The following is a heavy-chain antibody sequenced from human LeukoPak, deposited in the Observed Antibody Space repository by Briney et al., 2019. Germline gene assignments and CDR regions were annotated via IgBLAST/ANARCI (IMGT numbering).Heavy chain of an antibody. CDR1: GFTFSSYE. J-gene: IGHJ5*02. CDR3: AGSSGPNWFDP. CDR2: ISSSGSTI. D-gene: IGHD3-22*01. V-gene: IGHV3-48*03. Sequence: PGGSLRLSCAASGFTFSSYEMNWVRQAPGKGLEWVSYISSSGSTIYYADSVKGRFTISRDNAKSSLYLQMNSLRAEDTAVYYCAGSSGPNWFDPWGQGTLVTVSS.